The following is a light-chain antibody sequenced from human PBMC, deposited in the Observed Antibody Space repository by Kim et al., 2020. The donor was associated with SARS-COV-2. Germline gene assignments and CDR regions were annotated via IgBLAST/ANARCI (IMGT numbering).Light chain of an antibody. J-gene: IGKJ1*01. CDR3: QQANSFPWT. V-gene: IGKV1-12*01. CDR1: QGISSW. Sequence: AKVRDRVTITGRASQGISSWLAWYQQKPGKAPKLLIYAASRVQSGVPSRFSGSGSGTDLTLTISSLQPEDFATYYCQQANSFPWTFGQGTKVDIK. CDR2: AAS.